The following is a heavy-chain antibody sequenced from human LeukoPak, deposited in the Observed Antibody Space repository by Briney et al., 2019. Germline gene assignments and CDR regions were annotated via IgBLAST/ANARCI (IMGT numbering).Heavy chain of an antibody. CDR1: GFTLSSYG. D-gene: IGHD2-15*01. Sequence: GGSLRLSCAASGFTLSSYGMHWVRQAPGKRLEWVAFIRYDGSNKYYADSVKGRFTISRDNSKNTLYLQMNSLRAEDTAVYYCAKDLDIVVVVAATRGLGDYWGQGTLVTVSS. V-gene: IGHV3-30*02. CDR2: IRYDGSNK. J-gene: IGHJ4*02. CDR3: AKDLDIVVVVAATRGLGDY.